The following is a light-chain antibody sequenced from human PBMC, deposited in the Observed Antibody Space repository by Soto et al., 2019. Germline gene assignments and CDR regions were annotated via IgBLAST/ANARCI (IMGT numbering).Light chain of an antibody. CDR3: QQRSNWPPIT. J-gene: IGKJ5*01. CDR1: QSVSSN. CDR2: GAS. Sequence: EVVMTRSPATLSVSPGERATLSCRASQSVSSNLAWYQQKPGQAPRLLIYGASTRATGIPARFSGSGSGTEFTLTISSLQSEDFAVYYCQQRSNWPPITFGQGTRLENK. V-gene: IGKV3-15*01.